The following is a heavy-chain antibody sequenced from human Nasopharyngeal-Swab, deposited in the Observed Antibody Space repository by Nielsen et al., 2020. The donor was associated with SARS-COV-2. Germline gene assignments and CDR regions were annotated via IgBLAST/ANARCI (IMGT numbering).Heavy chain of an antibody. D-gene: IGHD5-12*01. CDR3: ARASSGYDEWYFDL. Sequence: GESLKISCAASGFTFSSYGMHWVRQAPGKGLEWVAVLWYDGSNKYYADSVKGRFTISRDNSKNTLYLQMNSLRAEDTAVYYCARASSGYDEWYFDLWGRGTLVTVSS. CDR1: GFTFSSYG. J-gene: IGHJ2*01. V-gene: IGHV3-33*01. CDR2: LWYDGSNK.